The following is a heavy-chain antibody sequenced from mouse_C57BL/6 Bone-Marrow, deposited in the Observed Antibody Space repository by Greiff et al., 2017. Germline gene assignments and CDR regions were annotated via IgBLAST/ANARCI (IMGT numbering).Heavy chain of an antibody. CDR1: GYAFTNYL. V-gene: IGHV1-54*01. J-gene: IGHJ3*01. Sequence: VQLQQSGAELVRPGTSVKVSCKASGYAFTNYLIEWVKQRPGQGLEWIGVINPGSGGTNYNEKFKGKATLTADKSSSTAYMQLSSLTSEDSAVYFCARWRGYRFAYGGQGTLVTVSA. D-gene: IGHD2-2*01. CDR3: ARWRGYRFAY. CDR2: INPGSGGT.